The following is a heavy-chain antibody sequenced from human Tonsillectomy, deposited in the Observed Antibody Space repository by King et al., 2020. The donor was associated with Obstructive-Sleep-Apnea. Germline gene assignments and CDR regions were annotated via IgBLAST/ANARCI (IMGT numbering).Heavy chain of an antibody. J-gene: IGHJ5*02. CDR2: MYSSGNA. Sequence: LQLQESGPGLVKPSETLSLTCSVSGDSINSISYYWGWIRLPPGKGLEWIGHMYSSGNAYYNPSLKSRVTISLDTSKNQFSLKVRSVTAADTAVYYCVRVLAVTGINWCDPWGQGTRVTVSS. D-gene: IGHD6-19*01. V-gene: IGHV4-39*07. CDR3: VRVLAVTGINWCDP. CDR1: GDSINSISYY.